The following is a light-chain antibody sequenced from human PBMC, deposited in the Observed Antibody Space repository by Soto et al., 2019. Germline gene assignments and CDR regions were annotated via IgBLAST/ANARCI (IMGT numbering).Light chain of an antibody. CDR1: SSDVGDYNY. V-gene: IGLV2-14*01. Sequence: QSALTQPASVSGSPGQWITISCTGTSSDVGDYNYVSWYQQHPGKAPKLMIFDVSNRPSGVSNRFSGSKSGNTASLTISGLQAEDEADYYCSSYTSSSTRVFGTGTQLTVL. J-gene: IGLJ1*01. CDR2: DVS. CDR3: SSYTSSSTRV.